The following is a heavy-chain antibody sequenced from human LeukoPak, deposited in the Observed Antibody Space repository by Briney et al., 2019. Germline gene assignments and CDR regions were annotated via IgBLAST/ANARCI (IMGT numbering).Heavy chain of an antibody. J-gene: IGHJ5*02. D-gene: IGHD2-2*01. CDR3: ARDGGWYQLLWWFDP. Sequence: GASVRVSCKASGYTFTGYYMHWVRQAPGQGLEWMGWINPNSGGTNYAQKFQGRVTMTRDTSISTAYMEVSRLRFDDTAVYYCARDGGWYQLLWWFDPWGQGTLVTVSS. CDR1: GYTFTGYY. V-gene: IGHV1-2*02. CDR2: INPNSGGT.